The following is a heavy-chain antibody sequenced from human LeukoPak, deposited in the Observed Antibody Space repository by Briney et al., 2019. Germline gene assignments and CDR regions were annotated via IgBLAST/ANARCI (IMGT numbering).Heavy chain of an antibody. V-gene: IGHV4-61*02. CDR2: IYTSGST. CDR1: GGSISSGSYY. J-gene: IGHJ6*03. D-gene: IGHD4-11*01. Sequence: SETLSLTCTVSGGSISSGSYYWSWIRQPAGKGLEWIGRIYTSGSTNYNPSLKSRVTISVDTSKNQFSLKLSSVTAADTAVYYCARAARFGAYSNLYYYMDVWGKGTTVTVSS. CDR3: ARAARFGAYSNLYYYMDV.